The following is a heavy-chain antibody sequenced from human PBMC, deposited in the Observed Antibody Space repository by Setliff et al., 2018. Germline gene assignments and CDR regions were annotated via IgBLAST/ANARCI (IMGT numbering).Heavy chain of an antibody. J-gene: IGHJ3*02. CDR3: ARGKIRITMIVVPTGGAFDI. CDR1: GYFISSGYY. D-gene: IGHD3-22*01. V-gene: IGHV4-34*01. Sequence: SETLSLTCAVSGYFISSGYYWGWIRQPPGKGLEWIGEINHSGSTNYNPSLKSRVTISVDTSKNQFSLKLSSVTAADTAVYYCARGKIRITMIVVPTGGAFDIWGQGTMVTVSS. CDR2: INHSGST.